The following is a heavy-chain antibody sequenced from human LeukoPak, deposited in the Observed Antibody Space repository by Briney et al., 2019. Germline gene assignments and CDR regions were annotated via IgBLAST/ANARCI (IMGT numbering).Heavy chain of an antibody. CDR2: IYTSGST. J-gene: IGHJ5*02. CDR3: ARDFFPYYDSSGHNWFDP. V-gene: IGHV4-4*07. D-gene: IGHD3-22*01. Sequence: SETLSLTCTVSGGSISSYYWSWIRQPAGKGLEWIGRIYTSGSTYYNPSLKSRVTISVDTSKNQFSLKLSSVTAADTAVYYCARDFFPYYDSSGHNWFDPWGQGTLVTVSS. CDR1: GGSISSYY.